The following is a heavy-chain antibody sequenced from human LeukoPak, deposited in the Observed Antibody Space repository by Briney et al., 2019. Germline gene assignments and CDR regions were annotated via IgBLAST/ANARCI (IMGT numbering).Heavy chain of an antibody. CDR1: GFTLSNSW. Sequence: GGSLRLSCAGSGFTLSNSWMGWVRQAPGKGLEWVANIKYDGSDKRYVDSVKGRFTVSRDNANNSLYLQMNSLRAEDTAVYYCVRGGGSFDSWGQGTLVTVSS. D-gene: IGHD3-16*01. J-gene: IGHJ4*02. CDR2: IKYDGSDK. CDR3: VRGGGSFDS. V-gene: IGHV3-7*04.